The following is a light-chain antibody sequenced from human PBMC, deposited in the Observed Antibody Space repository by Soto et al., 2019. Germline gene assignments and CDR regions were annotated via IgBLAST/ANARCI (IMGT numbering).Light chain of an antibody. CDR2: GAS. CDR3: QQYNNWPPFT. V-gene: IGKV3-15*01. CDR1: QTVSRN. Sequence: EIVMTQSPATLSVSPGERATLSCRARQTVSRNLAWYQQKPGQAPRLLIYGASTRATGISARFSGSGSGTEFTLTISSLQSEDFAVYYCQQYNNWPPFTFGPGTKVDIK. J-gene: IGKJ3*01.